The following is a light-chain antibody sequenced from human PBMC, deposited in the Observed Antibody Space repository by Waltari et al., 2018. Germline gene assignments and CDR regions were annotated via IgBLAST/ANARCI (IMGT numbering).Light chain of an antibody. V-gene: IGLV2-8*01. CDR3: SSHVV. CDR1: GSDVGAYNY. Sequence: QSALTPPPSASGSPGQTVTISCTATGSDVGAYNYVSWYQQHPGKAPKLMIYEVTKRPSGVPDRFSGSKSGNTASLTVSGLQAEDEADYYCSSHVVFGGGTKLTVL. CDR2: EVT. J-gene: IGLJ3*02.